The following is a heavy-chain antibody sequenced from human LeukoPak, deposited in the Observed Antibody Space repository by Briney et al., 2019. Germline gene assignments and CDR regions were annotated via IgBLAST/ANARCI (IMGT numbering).Heavy chain of an antibody. Sequence: LETLSLTCTVSGGSISSYYWSWIRQPAGKGLEWIGRIYTSGSTNYNPSLKSRVTISVDKSKNQFSLKLSSLTAADTAVYYCARISGWYGYFDHWGQGTLVTVSS. V-gene: IGHV4-4*07. CDR3: ARISGWYGYFDH. CDR2: IYTSGST. CDR1: GGSISSYY. J-gene: IGHJ4*02. D-gene: IGHD6-19*01.